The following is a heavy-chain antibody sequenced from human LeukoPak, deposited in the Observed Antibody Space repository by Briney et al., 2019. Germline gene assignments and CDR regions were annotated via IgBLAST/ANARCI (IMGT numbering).Heavy chain of an antibody. Sequence: SVKGRFTISRDKSKSPLYLQMNSLRGEDTAVYYCAKDYGDYDLDYWGQGALVTVAS. D-gene: IGHD5-12*01. J-gene: IGHJ4*02. CDR3: AKDYGDYDLDY. V-gene: IGHV3-23*01.